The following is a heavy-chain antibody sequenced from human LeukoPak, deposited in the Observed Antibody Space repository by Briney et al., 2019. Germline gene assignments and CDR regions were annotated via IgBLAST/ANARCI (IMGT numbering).Heavy chain of an antibody. D-gene: IGHD3-10*01. CDR2: VYYSGST. CDR1: GGSISTYY. CDR3: ARHYYGSGFDY. Sequence: SETLSLTCTVSGGSISTYYWSWIRQPPGKGLECIGYVYYSGSTNCNPSLKSRVTISVDTSKNQFSLKLTSVTAADTAVYYCARHYYGSGFDYWGQGILVTVSS. V-gene: IGHV4-59*08. J-gene: IGHJ4*02.